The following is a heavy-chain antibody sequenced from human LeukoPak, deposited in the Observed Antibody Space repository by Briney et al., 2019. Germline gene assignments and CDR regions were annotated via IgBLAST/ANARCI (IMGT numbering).Heavy chain of an antibody. CDR1: GGSISSYY. CDR3: ARDRKYDSSGYYYVSPRDNDAFDI. D-gene: IGHD3-22*01. V-gene: IGHV4-4*07. J-gene: IGHJ3*02. CDR2: IYTSGST. Sequence: PSETLSLTCTVSGGSISSYYWSWIRQPAGKGLEWIGRIYTSGSTNYNPSLKSRVTMSVDTSKNQFSLKLSSVTAADTAVYYCARDRKYDSSGYYYVSPRDNDAFDIWGQGTMVTVSS.